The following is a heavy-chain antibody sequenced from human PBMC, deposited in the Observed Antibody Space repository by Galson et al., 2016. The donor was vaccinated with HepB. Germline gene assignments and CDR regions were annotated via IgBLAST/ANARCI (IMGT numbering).Heavy chain of an antibody. CDR3: ARDIGP. J-gene: IGHJ5*02. CDR2: IYSGGST. V-gene: IGHV3-53*01. Sequence: SLRLSCAASGFTVNNNYMRWVRQAPGKGLEWVSLIYSGGSTSFADSVKGRFTIPRDNSKSTLYLQMNSLRVEDTAVYFCARDIGPVGQGTLVTVSS. CDR1: GFTVNNNY.